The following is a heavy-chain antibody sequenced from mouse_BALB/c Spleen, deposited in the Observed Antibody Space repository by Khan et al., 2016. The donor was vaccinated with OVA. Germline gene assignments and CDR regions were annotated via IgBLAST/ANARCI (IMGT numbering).Heavy chain of an antibody. V-gene: IGHV1-4*01. CDR2: INPRSGYT. CDR1: GYTFTSYT. Sequence: QVQLQQSGAELARPGASVKMSCKASGYTFTSYTMHWVKQRPGQGLEWIGYINPRSGYTNYNQKFKDKATLTADKSSSPSYMQLCRLTSEDSAVYYCARRLEFYAMDYWGQGTSVTVSS. D-gene: IGHD3-2*02. J-gene: IGHJ4*01. CDR3: ARRLEFYAMDY.